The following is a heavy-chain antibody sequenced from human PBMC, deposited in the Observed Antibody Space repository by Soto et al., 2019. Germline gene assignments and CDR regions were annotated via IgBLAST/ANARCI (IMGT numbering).Heavy chain of an antibody. Sequence: PXASLSLTCTVSGDSISTYCWSWIRQPPGKGLEWIAYIYYTGNTYYNPSLKSRVTISMDTSKNQFSLKLSSVTAADTAVYYCARYYSDSSGYYYGWFDPCGQGTLVTVSS. D-gene: IGHD3-22*01. CDR2: IYYTGNT. CDR3: ARYYSDSSGYYYGWFDP. J-gene: IGHJ5*02. V-gene: IGHV4-59*01. CDR1: GDSISTYC.